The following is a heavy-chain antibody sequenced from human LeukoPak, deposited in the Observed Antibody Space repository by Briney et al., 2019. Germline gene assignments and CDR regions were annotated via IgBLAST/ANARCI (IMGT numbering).Heavy chain of an antibody. CDR3: ARGYYYDSSGYPLDAFDI. CDR1: GFTFSSYG. V-gene: IGHV3-33*01. J-gene: IGHJ3*02. Sequence: GGSLRLSCAASGFTFSSYGMHWVRQAPGKGLEWVAVIWYDGSNKYYADSVKGRFTISRDNSKNTLYLQMNSLRAEDTAVYYCARGYYYDSSGYPLDAFDIWGQGTMVTVSS. CDR2: IWYDGSNK. D-gene: IGHD3-22*01.